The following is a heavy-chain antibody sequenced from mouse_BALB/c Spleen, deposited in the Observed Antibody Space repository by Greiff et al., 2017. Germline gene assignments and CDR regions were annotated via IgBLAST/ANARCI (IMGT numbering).Heavy chain of an antibody. CDR1: GFTFSDYY. D-gene: IGHD2-1*01. CDR3: ARDRWGNEAMDY. CDR2: IRDGGSYT. Sequence: EVQRVESGGGLVKPGGTLKLSCAVSGFTFSDYYMYWVRQTPEKRLEWVATIRDGGSYTYYPDSVKGRFTISRDNAKNNLYLQMSSLKSEDTAMYYCARDRWGNEAMDYWGQGTSVTVSS. V-gene: IGHV5-4*02. J-gene: IGHJ4*01.